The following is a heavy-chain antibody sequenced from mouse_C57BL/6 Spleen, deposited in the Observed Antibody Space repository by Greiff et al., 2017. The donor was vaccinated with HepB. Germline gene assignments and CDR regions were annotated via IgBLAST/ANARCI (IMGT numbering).Heavy chain of an antibody. CDR3: ARADWSFDD. CDR2: IYPSDSET. J-gene: IGHJ2*01. V-gene: IGHV1-61*01. D-gene: IGHD4-1*01. CDR1: GYTFTSYW. Sequence: VQLQQPGAELVRPGSSVKLSCKASGYTFTSYWMDWVKQRPGQGLEWIGNIYPSDSETHYNQKFKDKATLTVDKSSSTAYMQLSSLTSEDSAVYYCARADWSFDDWGQGTTLTVSS.